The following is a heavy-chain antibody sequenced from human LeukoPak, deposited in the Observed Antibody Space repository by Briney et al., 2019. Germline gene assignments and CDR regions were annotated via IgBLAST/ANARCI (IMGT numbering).Heavy chain of an antibody. J-gene: IGHJ3*02. D-gene: IGHD3-22*01. CDR1: GYSFTSYW. CDR2: IYPGDSDT. Sequence: GESLKISCKGSGYSFTSYWIGWVRQMPGKGLEWMGIIYPGDSDTRYSPSFQGQVTISADKSISTAYLQWSSLKASDTAMYYCARAHAHYYGSSGYYPFPDAFDIWGQGTMVTVSS. CDR3: ARAHAHYYGSSGYYPFPDAFDI. V-gene: IGHV5-51*01.